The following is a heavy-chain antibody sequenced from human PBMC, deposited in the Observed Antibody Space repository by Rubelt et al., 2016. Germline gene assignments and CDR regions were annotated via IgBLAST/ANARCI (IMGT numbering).Heavy chain of an antibody. Sequence: GASVKISCKASGYSFTTYYMHWVRQAPGQGLEWMVMIDPSGGATNYAQKFQGRITMTRDTSTSTVYLDLSSLRSEDTAVYYCAREPASTCYFDFWGQGTPVTVSS. CDR1: GYSFTTYY. CDR3: AREPASTCYFDF. J-gene: IGHJ4*02. D-gene: IGHD2/OR15-2a*01. V-gene: IGHV1-46*01. CDR2: IDPSGGAT.